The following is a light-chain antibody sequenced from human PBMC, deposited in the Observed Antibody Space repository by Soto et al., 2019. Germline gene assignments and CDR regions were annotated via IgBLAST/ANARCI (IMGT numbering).Light chain of an antibody. Sequence: QSALTQPASVSGSPGQSITISCTGTSTDVRGYTYVSWYQHHPGKAPILMIYDVTYRPSGVSNRFSGSNSGNTAALTISGLQAEDEADYYCRTSTLEGCVFGTGTKLTVL. CDR1: STDVRGYTY. J-gene: IGLJ1*01. CDR2: DVT. V-gene: IGLV2-14*03. CDR3: RTSTLEGCV.